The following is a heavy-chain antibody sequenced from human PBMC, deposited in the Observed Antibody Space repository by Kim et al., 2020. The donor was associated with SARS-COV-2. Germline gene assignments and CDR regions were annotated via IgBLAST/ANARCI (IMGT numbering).Heavy chain of an antibody. Sequence: GGSLRRSCAASGFSFSSHSMLWVRQAPGEGLECVALISHDGSLNYYLDSVKGRFTISRDNSKNTLYLQLNSLSAEDTAVYYCARDRIGGHGAFDVWGQGT. CDR2: ISHDGSLN. J-gene: IGHJ3*01. CDR3: ARDRIGGHGAFDV. V-gene: IGHV3-30*04. CDR1: GFSFSSHS.